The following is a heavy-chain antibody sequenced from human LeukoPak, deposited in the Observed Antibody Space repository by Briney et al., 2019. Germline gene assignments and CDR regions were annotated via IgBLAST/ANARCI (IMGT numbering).Heavy chain of an antibody. CDR2: IYPSGGTT. CDR3: ARGPIEMGTFFDN. CDR1: GYTFTGYY. J-gene: IGHJ4*02. Sequence: ASVKVSCKASGYTFTGYYMHWARQAPGEGLEWMGIIYPSGGTTRYAQRFQGRVTMTRDTSTTTVYMELSSLRSEDTAVYYCARGPIEMGTFFDNWGQGTLVTVSS. V-gene: IGHV1-46*01. D-gene: IGHD5-24*01.